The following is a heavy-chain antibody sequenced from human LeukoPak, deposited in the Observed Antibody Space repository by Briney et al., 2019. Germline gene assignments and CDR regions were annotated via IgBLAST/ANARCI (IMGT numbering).Heavy chain of an antibody. J-gene: IGHJ6*02. V-gene: IGHV3-64*01. CDR3: ARGLITGAAGTYYYYGMDV. D-gene: IGHD6-13*01. CDR2: ISNSGGST. CDR1: GFIFSRYG. Sequence: PGGSLRLSCVASGFIFSRYGMHCVRQAPGKGLEYVSAISNSGGSTYYANSVKGRFTISRDNSKNTLYLQMGSLRGEDMAVYYCARGLITGAAGTYYYYGMDVWGQGTTVTVSS.